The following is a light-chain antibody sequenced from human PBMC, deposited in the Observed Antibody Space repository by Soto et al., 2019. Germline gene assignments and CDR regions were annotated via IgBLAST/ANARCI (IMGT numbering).Light chain of an antibody. Sequence: EIVLTQSPGTLSLSPGERATLSCRASQSVSSSFLAWFQKKPGQAPRLLIYGASSRATGIPDRFSGSGSGTDFTITISRLEPEDFSVYYCQQYSSSPITFGQGTRLEIK. CDR2: GAS. V-gene: IGKV3-20*01. CDR1: QSVSSSF. CDR3: QQYSSSPIT. J-gene: IGKJ5*01.